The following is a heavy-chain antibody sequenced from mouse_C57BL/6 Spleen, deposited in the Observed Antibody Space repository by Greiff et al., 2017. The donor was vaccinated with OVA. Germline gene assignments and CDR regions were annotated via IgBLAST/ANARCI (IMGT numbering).Heavy chain of an antibody. CDR2: INPDNGGT. Sequence: EVQLQQSGPVLVKPGASVKMSCKASGYTFTDYYMNWVKQSHGKSLEWIGVINPDNGGTSYNQKFKGKATLTVDKSSSTAYMELSSLTSEDSAVYCCARDDYDPWFAYWGQGTLVTVSA. CDR3: ARDDYDPWFAY. V-gene: IGHV1-19*01. J-gene: IGHJ3*01. D-gene: IGHD2-4*01. CDR1: GYTFTDYY.